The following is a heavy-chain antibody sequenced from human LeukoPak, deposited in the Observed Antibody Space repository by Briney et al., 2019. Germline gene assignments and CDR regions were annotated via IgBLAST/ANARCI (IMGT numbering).Heavy chain of an antibody. Sequence: ASVKVSFKVSGCTLTELSMHWVRQAPGKGLEWMGGFDPEDGETIYAQKFQGRVTMTEDTSTDTAYMELSSLRSEDTAVYYCATTQRFGVVQFDYWGQGTLVTVSS. CDR1: GCTLTELS. CDR3: ATTQRFGVVQFDY. V-gene: IGHV1-24*01. D-gene: IGHD3-3*01. CDR2: FDPEDGET. J-gene: IGHJ4*02.